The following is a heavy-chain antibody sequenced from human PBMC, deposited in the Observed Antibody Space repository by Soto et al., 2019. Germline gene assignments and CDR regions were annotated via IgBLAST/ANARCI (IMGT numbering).Heavy chain of an antibody. CDR3: AHRRDSSSWYGLKPAEYFQH. CDR1: GFSLSTSGVG. CDR2: IYWDDDK. J-gene: IGHJ1*01. D-gene: IGHD6-13*01. Sequence: QITLKESGPTLVKPTQTLTLTCTFSGFSLSTSGVGVGWIRQPPGKALEWLALIYWDDDKRYSPSLKSRLTITKDTSKNQVVLTMTNMDPVDTATYYCAHRRDSSSWYGLKPAEYFQHWGQGTLVTVSS. V-gene: IGHV2-5*02.